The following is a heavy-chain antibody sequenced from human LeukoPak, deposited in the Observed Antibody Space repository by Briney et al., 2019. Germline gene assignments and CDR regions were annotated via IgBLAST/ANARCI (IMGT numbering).Heavy chain of an antibody. CDR1: GFTVSSNY. CDR2: ISGSGGSK. CDR3: AKDGVTNSISYYYYMAV. Sequence: GGSLRLSCAASGFTVSSNYMSWVRQAPGKGLEWVSAISGSGGSKYYADSVKGRFAIFRDNSKNTLYLQMNSLRVEDTAVYYCAKDGVTNSISYYYYMAVWGTGTTVTVSS. D-gene: IGHD2-21*01. J-gene: IGHJ6*03. V-gene: IGHV3-23*01.